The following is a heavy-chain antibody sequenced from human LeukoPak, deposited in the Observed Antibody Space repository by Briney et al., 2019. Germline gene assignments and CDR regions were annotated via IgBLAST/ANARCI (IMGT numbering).Heavy chain of an antibody. CDR3: ARGGYGSIDY. CDR1: GFTFSSLW. V-gene: IGHV3-74*03. Sequence: PGGSLRLSCAASGFTFSSLWMHWVRQAPGKGLVWVSYINSDGSNTMYADSVKGRFTISRDNAKNTLYLQMNSLRVEDTAVYYRARGGYGSIDYWGQGTLVTVSS. J-gene: IGHJ4*02. CDR2: INSDGSNT. D-gene: IGHD4-17*01.